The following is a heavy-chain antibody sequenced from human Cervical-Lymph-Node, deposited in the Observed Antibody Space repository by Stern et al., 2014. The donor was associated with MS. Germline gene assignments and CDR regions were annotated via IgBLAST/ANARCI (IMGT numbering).Heavy chain of an antibody. D-gene: IGHD4-17*01. V-gene: IGHV1-69*01. CDR3: ATPSTVIVGGMDV. J-gene: IGHJ6*02. CDR2: IIPIIGTP. Sequence: VQLVESGAEVKKPGASVKVSCKVSGGTFSSHAINWVRQAPGQGLEWLGGIIPIIGTPNYAQKVQDRVTITADESTSTAYMDLSSLRSEDTAVYYCATPSTVIVGGMDVWGQGTTVTVSS. CDR1: GGTFSSHA.